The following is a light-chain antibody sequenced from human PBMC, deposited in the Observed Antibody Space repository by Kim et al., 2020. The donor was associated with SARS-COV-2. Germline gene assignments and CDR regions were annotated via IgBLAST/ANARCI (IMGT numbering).Light chain of an antibody. CDR1: SGHSSYA. J-gene: IGLJ3*02. CDR2: LDSDGSH. CDR3: QTWDTGVRL. V-gene: IGLV4-69*01. Sequence: QLALTQSPSASASLGASVKLTCTLSSGHSSYAIAWHQQQPEKGPRFLMKLDSDGSHNKGDGIPDRFSGSSSGAARYLTISSLQSEDEADYYCQTWDTGVRLFGGGTQLTVL.